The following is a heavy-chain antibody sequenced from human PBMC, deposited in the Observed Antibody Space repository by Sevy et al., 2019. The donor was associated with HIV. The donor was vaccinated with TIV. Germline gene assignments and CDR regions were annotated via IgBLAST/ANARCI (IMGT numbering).Heavy chain of an antibody. Sequence: GGSLRLSCAASGFTFSSYAMHWVRQAPGKGLEWVAVISYDGSNKYYADSVKGRFTISRDNSKNTLYLQMNSLRAEDTTVYYCARALVVPAATANYYYGMDVWGQGTTVTVSS. CDR2: ISYDGSNK. CDR1: GFTFSSYA. V-gene: IGHV3-30-3*01. CDR3: ARALVVPAATANYYYGMDV. D-gene: IGHD2-2*01. J-gene: IGHJ6*02.